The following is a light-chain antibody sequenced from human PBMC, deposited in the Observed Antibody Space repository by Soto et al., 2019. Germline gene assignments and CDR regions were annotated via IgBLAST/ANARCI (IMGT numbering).Light chain of an antibody. Sequence: EIVLTQSPGTLSLSPGERATLSCRASQSVSSSYLAWYQQKPGQAPRLLIYGASSRATGIPARLSGSGSGTDFTLTISRLQPEDFAVYYCQQYASSPHTFGQGTKLEIK. CDR2: GAS. CDR3: QQYASSPHT. J-gene: IGKJ2*01. CDR1: QSVSSSY. V-gene: IGKV3-20*01.